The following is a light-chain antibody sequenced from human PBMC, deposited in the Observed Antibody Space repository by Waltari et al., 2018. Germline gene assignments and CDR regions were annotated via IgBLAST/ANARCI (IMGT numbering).Light chain of an antibody. Sequence: PGERATLSCRASQSVSKYLAWYQQKPGQAPRLLIYDASTRATGIPDRFSGSGWGTDFSLTISRLEPEDFAVYYCQKYETLPATFGQGTKVQ. J-gene: IGKJ1*01. V-gene: IGKV3-20*01. CDR2: DAS. CDR1: QSVSKY. CDR3: QKYETLPAT.